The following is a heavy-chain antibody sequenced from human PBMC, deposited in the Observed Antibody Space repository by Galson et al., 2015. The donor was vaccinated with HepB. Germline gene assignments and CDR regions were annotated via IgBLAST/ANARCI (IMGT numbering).Heavy chain of an antibody. CDR1: GFTFSSYW. CDR2: INSDGSST. CDR3: ARGGEGYSYGYLDY. V-gene: IGHV3-74*01. D-gene: IGHD5-18*01. J-gene: IGHJ4*02. Sequence: SLRLSCAASGFTFSSYWMHWVRQAPGKGLVWVSSINSDGSSTSYADSVKGRFTISRGNAKNTLYLQMNSLRAEDTAVYYCARGGEGYSYGYLDYWGQETLVPVSS.